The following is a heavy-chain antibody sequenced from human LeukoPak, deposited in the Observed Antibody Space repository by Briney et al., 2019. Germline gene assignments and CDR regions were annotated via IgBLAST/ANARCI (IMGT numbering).Heavy chain of an antibody. CDR3: AKNMDIVVVVAAMVDY. J-gene: IGHJ4*02. CDR1: GFTFSSYG. Sequence: GGSLRLSCAASGFTFSSYGMHWVRQAPGKGLEWVAVISYDGSNKYYADSVKGRFTISRDNSKNTLYLQMNSLRAVDTAVYYCAKNMDIVVVVAAMVDYWGQGTLVTVSS. CDR2: ISYDGSNK. D-gene: IGHD2-15*01. V-gene: IGHV3-30*18.